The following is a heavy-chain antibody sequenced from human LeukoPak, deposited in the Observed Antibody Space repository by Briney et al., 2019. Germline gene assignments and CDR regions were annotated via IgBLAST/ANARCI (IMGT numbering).Heavy chain of an antibody. V-gene: IGHV5-51*01. J-gene: IGHJ4*02. Sequence: GESLKISCKGSGYSFTSYCIGWVRQMPGKGLEWMGIIYPGDSDTKYSPSFQGQVTISADKSISTAYLQWSSLKASDTAMYYCARQDYHILTGLDYWGQGTLVSVSS. CDR3: ARQDYHILTGLDY. D-gene: IGHD3-9*01. CDR2: IYPGDSDT. CDR1: GYSFTSYC.